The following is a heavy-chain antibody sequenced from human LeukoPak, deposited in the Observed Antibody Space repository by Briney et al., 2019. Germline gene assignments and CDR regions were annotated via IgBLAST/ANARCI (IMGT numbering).Heavy chain of an antibody. Sequence: GGSLRLSCAASGFSFSSYGMHWVRQAPGKGLEWVAVIPYDGSNTYYTDSVKGRFTISRDNSKNTLYLQMNSLRVEDSAVYYCAKNTKPTLVTPDFWGQGTLVTVSS. D-gene: IGHD4-23*01. V-gene: IGHV3-30*18. J-gene: IGHJ4*02. CDR1: GFSFSSYG. CDR2: IPYDGSNT. CDR3: AKNTKPTLVTPDF.